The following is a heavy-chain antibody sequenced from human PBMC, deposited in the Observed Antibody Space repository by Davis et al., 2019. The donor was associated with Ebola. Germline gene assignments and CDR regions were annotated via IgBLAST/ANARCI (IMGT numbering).Heavy chain of an antibody. CDR2: INHSGIT. CDR3: ARQRKVPDY. CDR1: GGSFSGYY. D-gene: IGHD4/OR15-4a*01. J-gene: IGHJ4*02. V-gene: IGHV4-34*01. Sequence: SETLSLTCAVYGGSFSGYYWSWIRQPPGKGLEWIGEINHSGITKYNPSLKSRVTISVDTSKNQFSLKLSSVTAADTAVYYCARQRKVPDYWGQGTLVTVSS.